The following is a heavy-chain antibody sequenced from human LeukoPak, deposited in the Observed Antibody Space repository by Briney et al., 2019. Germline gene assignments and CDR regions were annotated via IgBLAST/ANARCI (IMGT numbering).Heavy chain of an antibody. CDR3: AKYNAGTYVTD. J-gene: IGHJ4*02. CDR1: GFTVSANY. V-gene: IGHV3-66*01. CDR2: LHSGGSP. Sequence: GGSLTLSCAASGFTVSANYMSWVRQAPGKGLEWVSLLHSGGSPYYAESVKGRFTISRDSSKNTLYLQMNSLRAEDTAVYYCAKYNAGTYVTDWGQGTLVTVSS. D-gene: IGHD3-10*01.